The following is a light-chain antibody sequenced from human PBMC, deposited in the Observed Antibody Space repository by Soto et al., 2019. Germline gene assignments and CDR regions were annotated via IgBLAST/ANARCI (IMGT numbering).Light chain of an antibody. V-gene: IGLV2-23*02. CDR2: EVT. CDR1: SSDVGGYTL. CDR3: CSCAGSPTIPWI. J-gene: IGLJ3*02. Sequence: QPVLTQPASASGSPGQSVTISCTGTSSDVGGYTLVSWYQQNPGKAPKLIIYEVTKRPSGVSNRFSGSKSGNTASLTISGLQAEDEADYDCCSCAGSPTIPWIFGGGTKLTVL.